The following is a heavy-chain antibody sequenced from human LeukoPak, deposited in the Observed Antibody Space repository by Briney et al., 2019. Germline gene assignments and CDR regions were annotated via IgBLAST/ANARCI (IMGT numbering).Heavy chain of an antibody. CDR2: IHDYTGDT. D-gene: IGHD3-22*01. CDR3: ARGRIAKIVVVHSFSYGMDV. J-gene: IGHJ6*02. CDR1: GGSFTDCF. Sequence: SETVPLTRPVYGGSFTDCFWTWLRQSPGKGLAGMGEIHDYTGDTNYNPSLNSRVSISLERSKNPCSLELRSVTAADTAVYYGARGRIAKIVVVHSFSYGMDVWGQGTTVTVSS. V-gene: IGHV4-34*01.